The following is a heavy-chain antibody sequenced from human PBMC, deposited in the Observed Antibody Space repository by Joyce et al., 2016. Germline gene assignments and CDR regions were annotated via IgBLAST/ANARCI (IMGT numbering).Heavy chain of an antibody. J-gene: IGHJ4*02. CDR2: INPNSGGT. Sequence: QVHLVQSGAEVKEPGASVRVSCKASGYTFTGYYLHWVRQAPGQRLEWRGWINPNSGGTDYAQKFRGRVTMTRDTSISTAYMELSSLTSDDTAVYYCARDPRSAGNFWSGYYLNWGQGTLVTVSS. CDR3: ARDPRSAGNFWSGYYLN. D-gene: IGHD3-3*01. CDR1: GYTFTGYY. V-gene: IGHV1-2*02.